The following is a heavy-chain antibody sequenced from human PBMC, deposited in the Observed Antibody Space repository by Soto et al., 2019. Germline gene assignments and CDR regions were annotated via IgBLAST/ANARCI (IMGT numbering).Heavy chain of an antibody. J-gene: IGHJ5*02. CDR3: ARDPYSSSSSQNWFDP. Sequence: PGGSLRLSCAASGFTFSSYSMNWVRQAPGKGLEWVSSISSSSSYIYYADSVKGRFTISRDNAKNSLYLQMNSLRAEDTAVYYCARDPYSSSSSQNWFDPWGQGTLVTV. D-gene: IGHD6-6*01. CDR1: GFTFSSYS. CDR2: ISSSSSYI. V-gene: IGHV3-21*01.